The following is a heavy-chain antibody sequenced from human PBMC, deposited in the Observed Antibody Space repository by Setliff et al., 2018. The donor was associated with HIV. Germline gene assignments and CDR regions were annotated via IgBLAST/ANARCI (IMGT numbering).Heavy chain of an antibody. V-gene: IGHV4-59*01. CDR2: IYIYNSGST. D-gene: IGHD3-3*01. J-gene: IGHJ4*02. Sequence: PSETLSLTCSVSGGSFSGYYWSWIRQPPGKGLEWIGYIYIYNSGSTNYNPSLTGRVTISVDTSRNQFSLKLTSVTAADTAIYYCARGVNFDYWGQGTQVTVS. CDR1: GGSFSGYY. CDR3: ARGVNFDY.